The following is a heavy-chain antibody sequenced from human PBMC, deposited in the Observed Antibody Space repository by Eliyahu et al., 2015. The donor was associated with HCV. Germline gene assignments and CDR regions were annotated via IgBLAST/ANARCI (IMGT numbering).Heavy chain of an antibody. Sequence: EVQLLESGGGLVQPGGSLRLSCAASGFTFSNNAMSWVRQAPGKGLEWVSAVSAGGASTYYADSVKGRFTISRDNSKTTLYLQMNSLRAEDTAIYYCAKNYGGPYWGQGTLVTVSS. CDR1: GFTFSNNA. D-gene: IGHD4-23*01. V-gene: IGHV3-23*01. CDR2: VSAGGAST. J-gene: IGHJ4*02. CDR3: AKNYGGPY.